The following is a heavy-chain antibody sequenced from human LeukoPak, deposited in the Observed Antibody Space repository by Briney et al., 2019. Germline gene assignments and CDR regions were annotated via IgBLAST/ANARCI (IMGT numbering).Heavy chain of an antibody. J-gene: IGHJ4*02. V-gene: IGHV1-3*01. D-gene: IGHD6-19*01. CDR1: GYTFSGYA. CDR3: ARGSTSDWPLDY. CDR2: IDADNGDT. Sequence: GASVKVSCKASGYTFSGYAIHWVRQAPGQKFEWMGWIDADNGDTRYSQKSQGRVTITRDTSASTVYMELSSLRSEDTAVYYCARGSTSDWPLDYWGRETLVTISS.